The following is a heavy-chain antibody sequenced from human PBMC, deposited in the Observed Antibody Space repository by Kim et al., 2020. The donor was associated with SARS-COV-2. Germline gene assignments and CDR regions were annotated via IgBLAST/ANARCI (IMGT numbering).Heavy chain of an antibody. D-gene: IGHD2-21*02. CDR2: INHSGSA. Sequence: SETLSLTCAVYGGSFSDYNWSWIRQPPGKGLEWIGEINHSGSANVSSSLKSRVTISVDTSKNQFSLSLKPMTATDTAVYYCARGRAGVVPAPMLGLGPFYDYYAMEVWGRG. J-gene: IGHJ6*02. V-gene: IGHV4-34*01. CDR1: GGSFSDYN. CDR3: ARGRAGVVPAPMLGLGPFYDYYAMEV.